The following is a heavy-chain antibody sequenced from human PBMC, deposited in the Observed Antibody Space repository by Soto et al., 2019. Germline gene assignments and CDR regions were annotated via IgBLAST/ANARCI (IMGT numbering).Heavy chain of an antibody. CDR1: GGTFSSYA. CDR2: IIPIFGTA. D-gene: IGHD6-6*01. V-gene: IGHV1-69*13. CDR3: ARTISAARLSDYYYGMDV. J-gene: IGHJ6*02. Sequence: RASVKVSCKASGGTFSSYAISWVRQAPGQGLEWMGGIIPIFGTANYAQKFQGRVTITADESTSTAYMELSSLRSEDTAVYYCARTISAARLSDYYYGMDVWGQGTTVTVSS.